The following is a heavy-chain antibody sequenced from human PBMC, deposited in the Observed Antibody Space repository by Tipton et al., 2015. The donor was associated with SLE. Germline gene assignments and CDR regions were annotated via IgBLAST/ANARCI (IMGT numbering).Heavy chain of an antibody. J-gene: IGHJ4*02. CDR3: ARGENPYCSGGSCQSIYYFDY. Sequence: TLSLTCTVSGGSISSHYWAWIRQPAGKGLEWIGRIYTGGYTKYNPPFENRVTVDASKDQFSLKLSSVTAADTAVNYCARGENPYCSGGSCQSIYYFDYWGQGTLVTVSS. CDR1: GGSISSHY. D-gene: IGHD2-15*01. CDR2: IYTGGYT. V-gene: IGHV4-4*07.